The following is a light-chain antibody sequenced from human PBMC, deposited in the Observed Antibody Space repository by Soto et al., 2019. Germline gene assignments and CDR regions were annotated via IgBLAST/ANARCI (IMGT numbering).Light chain of an antibody. CDR3: QQYDNSHPLT. J-gene: IGKJ4*01. CDR2: GAS. Sequence: ETVLTQSPATLSLSSGDRASLYCRASQSISSNLACYQQKPAQATRLIIYGASRRAMDIPVRFSGSGSGTEFTLTISSLQSEDFAPYFCQQYDNSHPLTFGGGTKVDIK. V-gene: IGKV3-15*01. CDR1: QSISSN.